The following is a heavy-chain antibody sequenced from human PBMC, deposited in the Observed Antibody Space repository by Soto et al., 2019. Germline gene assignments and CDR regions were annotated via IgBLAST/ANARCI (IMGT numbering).Heavy chain of an antibody. V-gene: IGHV3-48*03. D-gene: IGHD3-22*01. CDR3: TRARDSNDY. Sequence: PGGSLRLSCVGSGFTFSSYEMNWVRQAPGKGLEWVSNIRSSGRSINYADSVKGRFTISRDNAKNSLYLQMNSLRAEDTAVYYCTRARDSNDYWGQGTLVTVSS. CDR1: GFTFSSYE. J-gene: IGHJ4*02. CDR2: IRSSGRSI.